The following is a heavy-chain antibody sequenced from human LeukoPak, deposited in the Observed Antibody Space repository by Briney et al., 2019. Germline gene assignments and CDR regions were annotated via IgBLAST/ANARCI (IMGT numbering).Heavy chain of an antibody. J-gene: IGHJ4*02. Sequence: GGSLRLSCAASGFTFSTYSMNWVRQAPGKGLEWVSSITRSSSYIYYADSVKGRFTVSRDNAKNSLFLQMNSLRAEDTAIYYCARQTIIYGDYSDYWGQGTLVTVSS. CDR3: ARQTIIYGDYSDY. D-gene: IGHD4/OR15-4a*01. V-gene: IGHV3-21*01. CDR2: ITRSSSYI. CDR1: GFTFSTYS.